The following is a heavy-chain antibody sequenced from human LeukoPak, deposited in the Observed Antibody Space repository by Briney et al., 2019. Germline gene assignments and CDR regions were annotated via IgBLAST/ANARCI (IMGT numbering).Heavy chain of an antibody. V-gene: IGHV4-38-2*02. CDR1: GYSIGSGYY. D-gene: IGHD6-13*01. CDR3: ARGLGRQQLVSPFDY. Sequence: PSETLSLTCTVSGYSIGSGYYWGWIRPPPGKGLEWLASIYHSGTIYYNPSLKSRVTISVDTSKNQFSLKLTSVTAADTAVYYCARGLGRQQLVSPFDYWGQGTLVTVSS. J-gene: IGHJ4*02. CDR2: IYHSGTI.